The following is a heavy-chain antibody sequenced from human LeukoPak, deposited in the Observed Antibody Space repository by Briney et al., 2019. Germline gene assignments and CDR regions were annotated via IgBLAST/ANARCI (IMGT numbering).Heavy chain of an antibody. Sequence: GGSLRLSCAASGFTVSSHYMTWVRQAPGKRLEWVSVIYSGGSTYYADSVKGRFTNSRDNSKNTLYLQMNSLRAGDTAVYYCARNSRYYFGSGKYGMDVWGQGTTVTVSS. CDR1: GFTVSSHY. CDR3: ARNSRYYFGSGKYGMDV. CDR2: IYSGGST. J-gene: IGHJ6*02. D-gene: IGHD3-10*01. V-gene: IGHV3-66*02.